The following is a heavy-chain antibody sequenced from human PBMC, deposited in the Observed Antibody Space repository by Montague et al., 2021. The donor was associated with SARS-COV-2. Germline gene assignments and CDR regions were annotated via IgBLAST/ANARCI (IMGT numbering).Heavy chain of an antibody. CDR2: ITHSGGI. Sequence: SETLSLTCAVYGGSFNDYYWTWVRQPPGKGLEWIGEITHSGGIKYNPSLQNRVSMSVDKSKNQFSLKLTSVTVADAATYYCARGQVTAFAVRIVFPAAGAFDSWGRGTTVTVSS. V-gene: IGHV4-34*01. CDR1: GGSFNDYY. D-gene: IGHD2-21*01. J-gene: IGHJ3*01. CDR3: ARGQVTAFAVRIVFPAAGAFDS.